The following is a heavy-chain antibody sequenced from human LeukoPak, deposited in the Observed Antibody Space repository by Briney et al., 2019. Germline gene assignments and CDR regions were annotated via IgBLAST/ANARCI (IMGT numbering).Heavy chain of an antibody. V-gene: IGHV4-34*01. CDR1: GGSFSGYY. D-gene: IGHD6-19*01. CDR2: INHSGST. Sequence: PSETLSLTCAVYGGSFSGYYWSWIRQPPGKGLEWIGEINHSGSTNYNPSLKSRVTISVDTSKNQFSLKLSSVTAADTAVYYCARLRSVAQGCIDSWGRGTLLTVSS. CDR3: ARLRSVAQGCIDS. J-gene: IGHJ4*02.